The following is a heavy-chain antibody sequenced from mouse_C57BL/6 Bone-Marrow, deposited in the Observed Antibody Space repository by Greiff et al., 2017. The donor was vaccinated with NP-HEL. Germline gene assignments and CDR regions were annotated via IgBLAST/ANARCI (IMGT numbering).Heavy chain of an antibody. Sequence: QVQLQQPGAELVKPGASVKMSCKASGYTFTSYWITWVKQRPGQGLEWIGDIYPGSGSTNYNEKFKSKATLTVDTSSSTAYMQLSSLTSEDSAVYYCARGRKIYDGYFSYYFDYWGQGTTLTVSS. CDR1: GYTFTSYW. D-gene: IGHD2-3*01. J-gene: IGHJ2*01. CDR3: ARGRKIYDGYFSYYFDY. V-gene: IGHV1-55*01. CDR2: IYPGSGST.